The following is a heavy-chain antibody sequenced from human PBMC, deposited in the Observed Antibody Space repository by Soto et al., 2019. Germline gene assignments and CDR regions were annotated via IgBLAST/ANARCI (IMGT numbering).Heavy chain of an antibody. CDR1: GYTFTSYD. Sequence: ASVKVSCKASGYTFTSYDINWVRQATGQGLEWMGWMNPNSGNTGYAQKFQGRVTMTRNTSTSTAYMELSSLRSEDTAVYYCARMATILGSAFDIWGQGTMVTVSS. J-gene: IGHJ3*02. D-gene: IGHD5-12*01. CDR2: MNPNSGNT. V-gene: IGHV1-8*01. CDR3: ARMATILGSAFDI.